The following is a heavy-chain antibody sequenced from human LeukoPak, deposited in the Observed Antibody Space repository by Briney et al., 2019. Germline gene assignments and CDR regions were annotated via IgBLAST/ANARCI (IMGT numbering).Heavy chain of an antibody. Sequence: GGSLRLSCAASGLIVSSNYMTWVRQAPGKGLEWVSYISSTGPAIYYADSVKGRFTISRDNAKNSLYLQMSSLRAEDTAMYYCARAGRGTYFSVDAFDVWGQGTMVTVSS. CDR1: GLIVSSNY. CDR2: ISSTGPAI. J-gene: IGHJ3*01. CDR3: ARAGRGTYFSVDAFDV. D-gene: IGHD1-26*01. V-gene: IGHV3-11*04.